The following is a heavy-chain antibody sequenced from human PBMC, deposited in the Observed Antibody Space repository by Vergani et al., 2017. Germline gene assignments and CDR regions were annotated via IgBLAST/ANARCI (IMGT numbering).Heavy chain of an antibody. V-gene: IGHV3-48*04. Sequence: EVQLVESGGGLVQPGGSLRLSCAASGFTFSSYSMNWVRQAPGKGLEWVSYISSSSSTIYYADSVKGRFTISRDNAKNSLYLQMNSLRAEDTAVYYCARLMVAARPGGIVEFDYWGQGTLVTVSS. D-gene: IGHD6-6*01. J-gene: IGHJ4*02. CDR1: GFTFSSYS. CDR3: ARLMVAARPGGIVEFDY. CDR2: ISSSSSTI.